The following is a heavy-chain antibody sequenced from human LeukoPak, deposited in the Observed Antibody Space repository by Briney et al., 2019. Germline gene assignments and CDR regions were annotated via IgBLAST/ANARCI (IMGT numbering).Heavy chain of an antibody. J-gene: IGHJ3*02. V-gene: IGHV1-24*01. D-gene: IGHD1-26*01. Sequence: ASVKVSCKVSGYTLTELSMHWVRQAPGKGLEWMGGFDPEDGETIYAQKFQGRVTMTEDTSTDTAYMELSSLRSEDTAVYYCATDPTRSGSFDIWGQGTMVTVSS. CDR3: ATDPTRSGSFDI. CDR2: FDPEDGET. CDR1: GYTLTELS.